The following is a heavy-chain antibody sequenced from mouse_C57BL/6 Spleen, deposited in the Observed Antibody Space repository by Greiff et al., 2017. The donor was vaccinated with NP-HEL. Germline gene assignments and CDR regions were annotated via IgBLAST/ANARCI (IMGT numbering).Heavy chain of an antibody. V-gene: IGHV1-5*01. Sequence: EVQLQQSGTVLARPGASVKMSCKTSGYTFTSYWMHWVKQRPGQGLEWIGAIYPGNSDTSYNQKFKGKAKLTAVTSASTAYMDLSSLTNEDSAVYYCTRSYYCGSSWSFDYWGQGPTLTVSS. D-gene: IGHD1-1*01. CDR1: GYTFTSYW. CDR3: TRSYYCGSSWSFDY. CDR2: IYPGNSDT. J-gene: IGHJ2*01.